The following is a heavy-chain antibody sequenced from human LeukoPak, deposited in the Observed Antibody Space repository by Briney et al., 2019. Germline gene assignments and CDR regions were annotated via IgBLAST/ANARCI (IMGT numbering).Heavy chain of an antibody. Sequence: GGSLRLSCAASGFTFSASWMNWVRQAPGKGLEWVANIKGDGTEENYVDSVKGRFTITRDNAKNSLYLQMNSLRVDDTAVYYCVPGPYCDCTSQGTLVTVSS. CDR2: IKGDGTEE. D-gene: IGHD2-2*01. CDR1: GFTFSASW. J-gene: IGHJ4*02. V-gene: IGHV3-7*01. CDR3: VPGPYCDC.